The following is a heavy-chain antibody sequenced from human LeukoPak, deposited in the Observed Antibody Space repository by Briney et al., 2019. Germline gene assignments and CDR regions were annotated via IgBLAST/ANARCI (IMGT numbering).Heavy chain of an antibody. CDR3: ATGGYVWGSSLNWFDP. CDR2: NSGSGGGT. V-gene: IGHV3-23*01. CDR1: GDTFISYG. J-gene: IGHJ5*02. D-gene: IGHD3-16*01. Sequence: ASVKVSCKASGDTFISYGMSWVRQAPGKGLEWVSANSGSGGGTYYADSVKGRFTISRDNSKNTLYLQMNSLRAEDTAVYYCATGGYVWGSSLNWFDPWGQGTLVTVSS.